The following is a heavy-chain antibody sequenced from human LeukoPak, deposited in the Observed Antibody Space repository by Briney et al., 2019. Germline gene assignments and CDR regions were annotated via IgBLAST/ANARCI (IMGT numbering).Heavy chain of an antibody. D-gene: IGHD1-1*01. CDR2: IYTSGST. CDR1: GDSITSGSYY. J-gene: IGHJ4*02. CDR3: ATTRWTSERGGFDY. V-gene: IGHV4-61*02. Sequence: SETLSLTCAVSGDSITSGSYYWSWIRQPAGKGLEWIGRIYTSGSTKYNPSLKSRVTISLDTSKNQFSLKVSSVTAADTAMYYCATTRWTSERGGFDYWGQGTLVTVSS.